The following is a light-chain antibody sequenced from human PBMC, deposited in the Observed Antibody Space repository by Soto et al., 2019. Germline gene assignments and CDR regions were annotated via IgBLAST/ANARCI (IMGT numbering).Light chain of an antibody. CDR2: GAS. CDR1: QSINAH. Sequence: EVVMTQSPATLSVSPGERVTLSCRASQSINAHLAWYQQKPGQAPRLLIHGASTRATGIPARFSGSGFGTEVILTISSLQSEDFAIYYCQQYKTWLWTFGQGTKVEI. J-gene: IGKJ1*01. V-gene: IGKV3-15*01. CDR3: QQYKTWLWT.